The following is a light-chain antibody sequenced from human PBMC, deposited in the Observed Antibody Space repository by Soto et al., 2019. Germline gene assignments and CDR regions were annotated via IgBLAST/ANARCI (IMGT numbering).Light chain of an antibody. CDR1: QSVSSY. CDR3: LQFGSLPRT. Sequence: EIVLTQSPATLSLSPGERATLPCRASQSVSSYLAWYQQKPGQAPRVLISGTPNRATGIPDRFSGSGSGTEFTLTISRLEPEDFAVYFCLQFGSLPRTFGQGTKVDIK. V-gene: IGKV3-20*01. CDR2: GTP. J-gene: IGKJ1*01.